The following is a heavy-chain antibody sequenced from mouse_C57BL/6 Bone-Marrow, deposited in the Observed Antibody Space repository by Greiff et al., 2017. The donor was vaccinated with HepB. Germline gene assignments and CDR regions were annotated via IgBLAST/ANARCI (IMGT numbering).Heavy chain of an antibody. J-gene: IGHJ1*03. CDR2: IDPSDSYT. CDR3: AREGDYWYFDV. CDR1: GYTFTSYW. V-gene: IGHV1-69*01. Sequence: QVRLQQPGAELVMPGASVKLSCKASGYTFTSYWMHWVKQRPGQGLEWIGEIDPSDSYTNYNQKFKGKSTLTVDKSSSTAYMQLSSLTSEDSAVYYCAREGDYWYFDVWGTGTTVTVSS.